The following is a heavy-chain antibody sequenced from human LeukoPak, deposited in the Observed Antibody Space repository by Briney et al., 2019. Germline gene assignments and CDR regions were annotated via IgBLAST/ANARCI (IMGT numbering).Heavy chain of an antibody. J-gene: IGHJ4*02. D-gene: IGHD3-22*01. V-gene: IGHV3-11*06. CDR2: ISSSSTYT. CDR1: GLSFSSFY. Sequence: GGSLRLFCAASGLSFSSFYMSWIRQAPGKGLEWVSYISSSSTYTNSADSVRGRFTISRDNAKNSLYLQMNSLRVEDTAVYYCARESDSSGYYDYWGQGTLVTVSS. CDR3: ARESDSSGYYDY.